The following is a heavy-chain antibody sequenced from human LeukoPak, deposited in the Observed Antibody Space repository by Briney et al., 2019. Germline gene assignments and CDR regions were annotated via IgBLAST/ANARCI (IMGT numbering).Heavy chain of an antibody. CDR2: ISGSGGST. CDR1: GFTFSSYA. CDR3: AKVSLPGVIPYYFDY. D-gene: IGHD3-10*01. V-gene: IGHV3-23*01. J-gene: IGHJ4*02. Sequence: GGSLSLSCAASGFTFSSYAMSWVRQAPGKGLEWVSAISGSGGSTYYADSVKGRFTISRDNSKNTLYLQMNSLRAEDTAVYYCAKVSLPGVIPYYFDYWGQGTLVTVSS.